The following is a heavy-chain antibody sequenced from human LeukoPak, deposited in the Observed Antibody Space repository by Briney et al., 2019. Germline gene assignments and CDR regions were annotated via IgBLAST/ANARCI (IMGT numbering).Heavy chain of an antibody. Sequence: ASVKVSCKASGYTFTSYYMHWVRQAPGQGLEWMGIINPSGGSTSYAQKFQGRVTMTRDTSTSTVYMELSSLRSEDTAVYYCARHGAYDTPYYYYGMDVWGQGTTVTVSS. J-gene: IGHJ6*02. CDR2: INPSGGST. CDR1: GYTFTSYY. D-gene: IGHD3-9*01. V-gene: IGHV1-46*01. CDR3: ARHGAYDTPYYYYGMDV.